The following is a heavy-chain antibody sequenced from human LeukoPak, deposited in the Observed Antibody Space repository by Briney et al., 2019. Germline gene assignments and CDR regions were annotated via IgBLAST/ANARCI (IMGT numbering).Heavy chain of an antibody. Sequence: ASVKVSCKASGYTFTGYYMHWVRQAPGQRLEWMGWINPNSGGTNYAQKFQGRVTMTRDTSISTAYMELSRLRSDDTAVYYCARDLDIVVVVAATHPLDYWGQGTLVTVSS. V-gene: IGHV1-2*02. D-gene: IGHD2-15*01. J-gene: IGHJ4*02. CDR1: GYTFTGYY. CDR3: ARDLDIVVVVAATHPLDY. CDR2: INPNSGGT.